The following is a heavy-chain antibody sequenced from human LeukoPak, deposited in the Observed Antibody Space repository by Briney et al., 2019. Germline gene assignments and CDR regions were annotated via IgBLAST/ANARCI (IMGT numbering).Heavy chain of an antibody. Sequence: PGGSLRLSCAASGFIFSDYYMSWIRQAPGKGLEWVSYISGSGNTIYYADSVKGRFTISRDNAKKSLFLQMNSLRAEDTAAYYCSRGGSQIPLDNYLDPWGQGTLVTVSS. V-gene: IGHV3-11*01. CDR3: SRGGSQIPLDNYLDP. CDR1: GFIFSDYY. CDR2: ISGSGNTI. D-gene: IGHD1-1*01. J-gene: IGHJ5*02.